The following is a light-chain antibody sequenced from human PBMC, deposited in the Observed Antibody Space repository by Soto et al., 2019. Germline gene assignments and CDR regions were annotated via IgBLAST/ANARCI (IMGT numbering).Light chain of an antibody. V-gene: IGKV3-15*01. Sequence: EIVMTQSQVARSVSPGERAALSCSASQSVGRNFASYQQRPGQAPRVLMYGTSTRATGAPASFSSSGAYTDDFLTTSSRQAEEFSVYYCQQYNNWPYTFGQGTRLEIK. CDR2: GTS. CDR3: QQYNNWPYT. J-gene: IGKJ2*01. CDR1: QSVGRN.